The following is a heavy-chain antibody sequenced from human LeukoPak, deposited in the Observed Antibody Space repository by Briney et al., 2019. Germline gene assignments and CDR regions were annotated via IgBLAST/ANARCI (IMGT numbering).Heavy chain of an antibody. V-gene: IGHV3-30*03. D-gene: IGHD4-23*01. Sequence: QAGGSLRLSCAASGFTFSNYGMHWVRQAPGKGPEWVAVISKDGSDKHYADSVKGRFTISKDNSENMLYLQVNSLSDEDTAVYYCVRGGYPVGYWGQGTLVTVSS. CDR1: GFTFSNYG. J-gene: IGHJ4*02. CDR2: ISKDGSDK. CDR3: VRGGYPVGY.